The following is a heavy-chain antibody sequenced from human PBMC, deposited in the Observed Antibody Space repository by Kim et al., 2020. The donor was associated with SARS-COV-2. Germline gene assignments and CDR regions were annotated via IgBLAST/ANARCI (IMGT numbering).Heavy chain of an antibody. V-gene: IGHV3-13*01. Sequence: SVKGRFTISRENAKNSLYLQMNSLGAGDTAVYYCARGGIQVPDIDNFDYLGQGTLVTVSS. J-gene: IGHJ4*02. CDR3: ARGGIQVPDIDNFDY. D-gene: IGHD6-19*01.